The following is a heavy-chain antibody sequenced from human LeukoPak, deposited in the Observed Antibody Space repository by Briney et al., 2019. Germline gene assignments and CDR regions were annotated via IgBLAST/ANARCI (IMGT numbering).Heavy chain of an antibody. D-gene: IGHD6-19*01. CDR3: AKVYSAGWYPGYFDY. J-gene: IGHJ4*02. Sequence: GGTLRLSCAASGFTFSSYGMSWVRQAPGKGLEWVSAISGSGGSTFYADSVKGRFTISRDNSKNTLYLQMNSLRAEDTAVYYCAKVYSAGWYPGYFDYWGQGTLVTVSS. V-gene: IGHV3-23*01. CDR1: GFTFSSYG. CDR2: ISGSGGST.